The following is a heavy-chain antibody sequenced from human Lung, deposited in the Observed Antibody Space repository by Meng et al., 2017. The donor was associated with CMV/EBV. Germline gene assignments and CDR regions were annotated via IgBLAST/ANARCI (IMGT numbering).Heavy chain of an antibody. CDR3: ARSREPVVPAAFDY. Sequence: GESLKISCAASGFTFSTYAMHWVRQAPGKGLEWVAVISYDGSNKYYADSVKGRFTISRDNSKNTLYLQMNSLRAEDTAVYYCARSREPVVPAAFDYWGQGTXVTVSS. CDR2: ISYDGSNK. D-gene: IGHD2-2*01. CDR1: GFTFSTYA. V-gene: IGHV3-30*04. J-gene: IGHJ4*02.